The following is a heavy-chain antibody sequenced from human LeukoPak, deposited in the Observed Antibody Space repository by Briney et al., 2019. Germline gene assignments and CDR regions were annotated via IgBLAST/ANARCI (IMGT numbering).Heavy chain of an antibody. CDR2: FDPEDGET. D-gene: IGHD3-22*01. V-gene: IGHV1-24*01. J-gene: IGHJ6*02. Sequence: ASVKVSCTVSGYTLTELSMHWVRQAPGKGLEWMGGFDPEDGETIYAQKFQGRVTMTEDTSTDTAYMELSSLRSEDTAVYYCATAHLRIVVASPSDYYYGMDVWGQGTTVTVSS. CDR1: GYTLTELS. CDR3: ATAHLRIVVASPSDYYYGMDV.